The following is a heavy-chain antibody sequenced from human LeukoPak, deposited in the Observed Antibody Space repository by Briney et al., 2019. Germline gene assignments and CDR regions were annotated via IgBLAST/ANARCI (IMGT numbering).Heavy chain of an antibody. CDR2: INHSGST. Sequence: PSETLSLTCAVYGGSFSGYYWSWIRQPPGKGLEWIGEINHSGSTNYNPSLKSRVTISVDTSKHQFSLKLSSVTAADTAVYYCARRAQRLVYAIAYDYWGQGTLVTVSS. CDR1: GGSFSGYY. D-gene: IGHD2-8*01. V-gene: IGHV4-34*01. CDR3: ARRAQRLVYAIAYDY. J-gene: IGHJ4*02.